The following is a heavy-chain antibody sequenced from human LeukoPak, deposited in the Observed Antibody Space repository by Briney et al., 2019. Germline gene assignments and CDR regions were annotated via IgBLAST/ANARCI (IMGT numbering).Heavy chain of an antibody. CDR2: ITNDGSST. CDR3: ARGSVAAAGQYYFDY. Sequence: GGSLRLSCAASGLTFSSHWMHWVRQAPGKRLVWVSRITNDGSSTTYADSVKGRFTISRDNSKNALYLQMNSLRAEDTAVYYCARGSVAAAGQYYFDYWGQGTLVTVSS. V-gene: IGHV3-74*01. J-gene: IGHJ4*02. CDR1: GLTFSSHW. D-gene: IGHD6-13*01.